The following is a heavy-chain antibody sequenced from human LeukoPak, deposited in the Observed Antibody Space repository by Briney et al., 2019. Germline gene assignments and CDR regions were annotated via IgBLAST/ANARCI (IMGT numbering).Heavy chain of an antibody. V-gene: IGHV3-53*01. CDR3: ARDTYCGGDGWYDAFDI. J-gene: IGHJ3*02. CDR2: IYSGGST. D-gene: IGHD2-21*02. Sequence: GGSLRLSCAASGFTVSSNYMSWVRQAPGKGLEWVSVIYSGGSTYYADSVKGRFTISRNNSKNTLYLQMNSLRAEDTAVYYCARDTYCGGDGWYDAFDIWGQGTMVTVSS. CDR1: GFTVSSNY.